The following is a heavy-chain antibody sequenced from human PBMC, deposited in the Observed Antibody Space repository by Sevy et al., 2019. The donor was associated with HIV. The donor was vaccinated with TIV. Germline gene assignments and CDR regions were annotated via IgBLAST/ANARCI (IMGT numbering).Heavy chain of an antibody. CDR3: AKGDEYSGSYYFDY. Sequence: GGSLRLSCAASGFTFDDYAMHWVRQAPGKGLEWVSGISWNSGSICYADSVKGRFTISRDNAKNSLYLQMNSLRAEDTALYYCAKGDEYSGSYYFDYWGQGTLVTVSS. V-gene: IGHV3-9*01. CDR1: GFTFDDYA. J-gene: IGHJ4*02. CDR2: ISWNSGSI. D-gene: IGHD1-26*01.